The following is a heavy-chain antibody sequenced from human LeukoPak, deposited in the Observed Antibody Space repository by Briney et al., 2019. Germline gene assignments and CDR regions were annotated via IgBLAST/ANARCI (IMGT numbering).Heavy chain of an antibody. V-gene: IGHV3-23*01. CDR1: GFPFSDFS. J-gene: IGHJ4*02. D-gene: IGHD2-8*01. CDR2: TNSGGTST. CDR3: AKQSYARSLGE. Sequence: GGSLRLSCATCGFPFSDFSMSWVRQAPGKGLEWISTTNSGGTSTYYAESVKGRFTISRDNSKNTLYLQMSSLRVEDTAVYYCAKQSYARSLGEGGPGTLVSVSS.